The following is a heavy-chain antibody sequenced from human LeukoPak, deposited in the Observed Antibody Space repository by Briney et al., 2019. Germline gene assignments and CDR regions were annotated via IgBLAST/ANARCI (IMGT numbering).Heavy chain of an antibody. CDR1: GFTVSSYA. CDR3: ARQMQSHGNFDS. J-gene: IGHJ4*02. D-gene: IGHD1-26*01. V-gene: IGHV3-13*01. Sequence: GGSLRLSCAASGFTVSSYAMHWVRQPIGKGLEWVSALGIAGDTFYPGSVKGRFTISRENARNSLYLQMDSLRAEDTAMYYCARQMQSHGNFDSWGQGTLVTVSS. CDR2: LGIAGDT.